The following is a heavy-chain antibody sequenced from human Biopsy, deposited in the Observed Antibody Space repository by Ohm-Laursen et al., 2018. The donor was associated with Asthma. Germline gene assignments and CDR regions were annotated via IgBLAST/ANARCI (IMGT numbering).Heavy chain of an antibody. CDR1: VFAVSRDH. CDR2: IYSGGTS. D-gene: IGHD3-22*01. J-gene: IGHJ4*02. Sequence: FLRLSCAASVFAVSRDHMYRVRQAPGKAMEWVSVIYSGGTSYNADSVRERFTIHRDYSKNTLYLQMHSLRAEDTAVYYCARGDSSNWSHYYFDYWGQGTLVTVSS. CDR3: ARGDSSNWSHYYFDY. V-gene: IGHV3-53*01.